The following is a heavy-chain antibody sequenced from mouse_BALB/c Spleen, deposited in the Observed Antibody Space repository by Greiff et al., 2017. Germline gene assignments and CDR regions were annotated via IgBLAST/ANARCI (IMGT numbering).Heavy chain of an antibody. CDR3: ARGLYYGSSYDWYFDV. Sequence: EVQGVESGGGLVKPGGSLKLSCAASGFTFSSYAMSWVRQTPEKRLEWVASISSGGSTYYPDSVKGRFTISRDNARNILYLQMSSLRSEDTAMYYCARGLYYGSSYDWYFDVWGAGTTVTVSA. CDR1: GFTFSSYA. CDR2: ISSGGST. D-gene: IGHD1-1*01. V-gene: IGHV5-6-5*01. J-gene: IGHJ1*01.